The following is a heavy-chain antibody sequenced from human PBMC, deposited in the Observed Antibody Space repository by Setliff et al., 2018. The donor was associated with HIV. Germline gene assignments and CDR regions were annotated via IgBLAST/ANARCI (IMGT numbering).Heavy chain of an antibody. V-gene: IGHV4-34*01. J-gene: IGHJ6*03. CDR2: INHRGRT. CDR3: ARGVILVRAVVAQSVYCYMDV. D-gene: IGHD3-10*01. Sequence: SETLSLTCGVSGASFSGNCWVWLRQSPGKGLEWIGQINHRGRTNYNASLQSRLAISMDVSKNQFSLRLNSVTAADTPNYFCARGVILVRAVVAQSVYCYMDVWGTGTTVTVSS. CDR1: GASFSGNC.